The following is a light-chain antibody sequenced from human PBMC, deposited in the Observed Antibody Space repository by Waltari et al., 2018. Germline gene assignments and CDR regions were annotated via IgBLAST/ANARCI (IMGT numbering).Light chain of an antibody. CDR3: SLSGGINNVVV. CDR2: GVT. CDR1: SSDRNFNS. Sequence: QSALTQPPSASGSPGQSVTISCTGASSDRNFNSVSWYQQHPGKAPKLIIYGVTKRPSGVPDRCSGSKSGNTASLTVSGLQVEDEAHYYCSLSGGINNVVVFGGGTKLTVL. V-gene: IGLV2-8*01. J-gene: IGLJ2*01.